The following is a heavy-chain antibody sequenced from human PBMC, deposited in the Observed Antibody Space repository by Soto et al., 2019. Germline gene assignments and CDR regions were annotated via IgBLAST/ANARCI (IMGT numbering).Heavy chain of an antibody. CDR2: INPNSGGT. V-gene: IGHV1-2*04. J-gene: IGHJ4*02. CDR3: AISSGWKGDYYYFDY. D-gene: IGHD6-19*01. Sequence: ASVKVSCKASGYTFTGYYMHWVRQAPGQGLEWMGWINPNSGGTNYAQKFQGWVTMTRDTSISTAYMELSRLRSDDTAVYYCAISSGWKGDYYYFDYWGQGTLVTVSS. CDR1: GYTFTGYY.